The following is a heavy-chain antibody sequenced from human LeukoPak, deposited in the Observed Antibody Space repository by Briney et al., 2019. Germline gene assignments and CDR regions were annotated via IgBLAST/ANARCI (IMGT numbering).Heavy chain of an antibody. V-gene: IGHV5-51*01. D-gene: IGHD3-10*01. CDR3: ARLGTTGITMVRGVWVLDY. CDR2: IYPGDSDT. Sequence: GESLKISCKGSGYSFTTYWIGWVRQMPGKGLEWMGIIYPGDSDTRYSPSFQGQVTISADKSISTAYLQWSSLKASDTAMYYCARLGTTGITMVRGVWVLDYWGQGTLVTVSS. CDR1: GYSFTTYW. J-gene: IGHJ4*02.